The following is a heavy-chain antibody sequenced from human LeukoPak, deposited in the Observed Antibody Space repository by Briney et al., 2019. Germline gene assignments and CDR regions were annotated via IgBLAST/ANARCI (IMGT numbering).Heavy chain of an antibody. CDR3: ARRASIAAAGIYYFDY. D-gene: IGHD6-13*01. J-gene: IGHJ4*02. CDR1: GYSFTGYW. V-gene: IGHV5-51*01. CDR2: IYPGDSDT. Sequence: GESLKISCKGSGYSFTGYWIGWVRQMPGKGLEWMGIIYPGDSDTRYSPSFQGQVTISADKSISTAYLQWSSLKASDTAMYYCARRASIAAAGIYYFDYWGQGTLVTVSS.